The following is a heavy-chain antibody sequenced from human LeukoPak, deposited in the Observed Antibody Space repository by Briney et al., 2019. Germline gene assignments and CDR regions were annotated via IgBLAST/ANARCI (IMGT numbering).Heavy chain of an antibody. CDR3: ARRRLRWRYFDY. V-gene: IGHV4-39*07. D-gene: IGHD4-23*01. CDR2: INHSGST. CDR1: GGSISTSNYY. J-gene: IGHJ4*02. Sequence: SETLSLTCTVSGGSISTSNYYWGWIRQPPGKGLEWIGEINHSGSTNYNPSLKSRVTISVDTSKNQFSLKLSSVTAADTAVYYCARRRLRWRYFDYWGQGTLVTVSS.